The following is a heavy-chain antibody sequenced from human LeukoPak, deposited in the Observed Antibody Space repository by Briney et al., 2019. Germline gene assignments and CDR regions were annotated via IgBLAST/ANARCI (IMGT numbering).Heavy chain of an antibody. J-gene: IGHJ6*02. CDR3: ARDSTNYYYGMDV. CDR2: IWYDGSNE. V-gene: IGHV3-33*01. CDR1: GFTFSNYG. D-gene: IGHD3-3*02. Sequence: GGSLRLSCAASGFTFSNYGMHWVRQAPGKGLEWVAVIWYDGSNEYYADSVKGRFTISRDNSKNTLYLQMNSLRAEDTAVYYCARDSTNYYYGMDVWGQGTTVTVSS.